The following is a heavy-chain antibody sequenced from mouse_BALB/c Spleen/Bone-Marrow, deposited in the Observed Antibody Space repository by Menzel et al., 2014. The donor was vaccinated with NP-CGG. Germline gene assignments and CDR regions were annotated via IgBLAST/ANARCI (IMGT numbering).Heavy chain of an antibody. CDR2: IWGDGST. D-gene: IGHD4-1*01. CDR3: ARDAGTGRFAY. Sequence: VQVVESGPGLVAPSQSLSITCTVSGFSLTGYGVNWVRQPPGKGLEWLGMIWGDGSTDYNSALKSRLSISKDNSKSQVFLKMSSPQTDDTARYYCARDAGTGRFAYWGQGTLVTVSA. CDR1: GFSLTGYG. V-gene: IGHV2-6-7*01. J-gene: IGHJ3*01.